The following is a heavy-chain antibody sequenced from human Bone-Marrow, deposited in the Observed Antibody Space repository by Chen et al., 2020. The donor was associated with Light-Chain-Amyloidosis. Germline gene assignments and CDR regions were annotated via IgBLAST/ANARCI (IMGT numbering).Heavy chain of an antibody. CDR2: ISFNGAST. CDR3: AKDNGIADPNFHYYGSGSYYPHS. V-gene: IGHV3-23*01. CDR1: GFTFNSYA. D-gene: IGHD3-10*01. Sequence: EVQLLESGGGLVQPGGSLRLSCSASGFTFNSYAMSWVRQAPGKGLEWVSAISFNGASTYYADSVKGRFTISRDNSKNTLYLQMNSLRAEDTAVYFCAKDNGIADPNFHYYGSGSYYPHSWGQGTLVTVSS. J-gene: IGHJ4*02.